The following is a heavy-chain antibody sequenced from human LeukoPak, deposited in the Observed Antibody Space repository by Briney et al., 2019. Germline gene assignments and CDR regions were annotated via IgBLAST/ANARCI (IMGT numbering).Heavy chain of an antibody. V-gene: IGHV1-69*02. D-gene: IGHD5-12*01. Sequence: ASVKVSCKASGYTFTGYYMHWVRQAPGQGLEWMGRIIPILGIANYAQKFQGRVTITADKSTSTAYMELSSLRSEDTAVYYCARQSGYSGYDWRSWFDPWGQGTLVTVSS. CDR2: IIPILGIA. CDR3: ARQSGYSGYDWRSWFDP. J-gene: IGHJ5*02. CDR1: GYTFTGYY.